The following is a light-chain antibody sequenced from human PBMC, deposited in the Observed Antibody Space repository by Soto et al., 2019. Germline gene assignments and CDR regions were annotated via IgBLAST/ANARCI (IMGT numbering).Light chain of an antibody. CDR3: QHYSSYSEA. CDR1: QTISSW. J-gene: IGKJ1*01. V-gene: IGKV1-5*03. Sequence: DIQMTQSPSTLSGSVGDRVTITCRASQTISSWFAWYQQKTGKAPKLLIYKASTLKSGVPSRFSGSGSGTEFTLTISSLQPDDFETYYCQHYSSYSEAFGEGTKVELK. CDR2: KAS.